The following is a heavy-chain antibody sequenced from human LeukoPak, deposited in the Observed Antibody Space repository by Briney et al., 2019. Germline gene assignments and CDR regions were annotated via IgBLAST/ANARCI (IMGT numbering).Heavy chain of an antibody. CDR1: GYTFTGYY. V-gene: IGHV1-2*06. Sequence: ASVKVSCKASGYTFTGYYMHWVRQAPGQGLEWMGRINPNSGGTNYAQKFQGRVTMTRDTSISTAYMELSRLRSDDTAAYYCARWALGGSYAIDYWGQGTLVTVSS. J-gene: IGHJ4*02. CDR2: INPNSGGT. CDR3: ARWALGGSYAIDY. D-gene: IGHD2-15*01.